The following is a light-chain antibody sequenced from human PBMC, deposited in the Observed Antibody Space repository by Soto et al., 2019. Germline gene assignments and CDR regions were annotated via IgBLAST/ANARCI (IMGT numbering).Light chain of an antibody. CDR3: SSYINSSTLV. CDR2: EVS. Sequence: QSALTQPASVSGSPGLSITISCTGTSSDVGGYNYVSWYQQHPGKAPKLMIYEVSNRPSGVSNRFSGSKSGNTASLTISGLQAEDEADYYCSSYINSSTLVFGGGTKVTVL. V-gene: IGLV2-14*01. J-gene: IGLJ3*02. CDR1: SSDVGGYNY.